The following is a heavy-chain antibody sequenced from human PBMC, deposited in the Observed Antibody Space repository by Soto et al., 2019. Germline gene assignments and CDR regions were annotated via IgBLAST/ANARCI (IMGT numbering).Heavy chain of an antibody. CDR1: GDSVSSNSAA. CDR3: ARGPYSSSWYKRGGWFDP. CDR2: TYYRSKWYN. V-gene: IGHV6-1*01. D-gene: IGHD6-13*01. J-gene: IGHJ5*02. Sequence: PAQTLSLTCAISGDSVSSNSAAWNWIRQSPSRGLEWLGRTYYRSKWYNDYAVSVKSRITINPDTSKNQFSLQLNSVTPEDTAVYYCARGPYSSSWYKRGGWFDPWGQGTLVTVSS.